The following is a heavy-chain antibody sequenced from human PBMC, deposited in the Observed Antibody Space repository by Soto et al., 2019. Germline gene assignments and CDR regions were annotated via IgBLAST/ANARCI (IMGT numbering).Heavy chain of an antibody. Sequence: EVQLVESGGGLVKPGGSLRLSCVDSGFTFRTYTMNWVRQAPGKGLEWVSGIRGFSPYTFYSESVKGRFTISRDNAKNSLYLQMNRLRAEDTAVYYCARDRGYDAHDYYYNAMDVWGQGTTVTVSS. CDR1: GFTFRTYT. J-gene: IGHJ6*02. CDR3: ARDRGYDAHDYYYNAMDV. D-gene: IGHD2-15*01. CDR2: IRGFSPYT. V-gene: IGHV3-21*01.